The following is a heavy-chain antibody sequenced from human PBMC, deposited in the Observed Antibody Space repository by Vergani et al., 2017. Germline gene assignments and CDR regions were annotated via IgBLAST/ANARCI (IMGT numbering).Heavy chain of an antibody. Sequence: EVQLLESGGGSAKPGESLRLSCVASGFTFTAHGLNWVRQAPRKGLEWVSGISGQNFRTHYADAVKGRFTIARDDYKNTVYLQINSLRAEDTAFYYCAGPQGTSAYYYGGFDYWGQGILVTVSS. CDR1: GFTFTAHG. D-gene: IGHD3-22*01. CDR2: ISGQNFRT. CDR3: AGPQGTSAYYYGGFDY. V-gene: IGHV3-23*01. J-gene: IGHJ4*02.